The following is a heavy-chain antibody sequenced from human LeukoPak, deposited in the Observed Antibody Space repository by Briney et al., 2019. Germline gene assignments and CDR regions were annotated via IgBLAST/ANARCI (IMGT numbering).Heavy chain of an antibody. CDR3: ARQYYAYYDSSGYYIDY. J-gene: IGHJ4*02. Sequence: GESLKISYKGSGYSFTSYWIGWVRQMPGKGLEWMGIIYPGDSDTRYSPSFQGQVTISADKSISTAYLQWSSLKASDTAMYYCARQYYAYYDSSGYYIDYWGQGTLVTVSS. V-gene: IGHV5-51*01. CDR1: GYSFTSYW. CDR2: IYPGDSDT. D-gene: IGHD3-22*01.